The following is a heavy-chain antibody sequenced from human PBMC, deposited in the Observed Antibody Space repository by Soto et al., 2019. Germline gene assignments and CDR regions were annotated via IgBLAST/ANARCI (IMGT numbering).Heavy chain of an antibody. CDR3: AGNHDQDADWYFDL. V-gene: IGHV1-69*12. CDR1: GGTFSSYA. Sequence: QVQLVQSGAEVKKPGSSVKVSCKASGGTFSSYAISWVRQAPGQGLEWMGGIIPIFGTAHYAQKFQGRVTITAAECSSRADVELTSLRSGDTAVYYGAGNHDQDADWYFDLSGRGSLVAVSS. J-gene: IGHJ2*01. CDR2: IIPIFGTA. D-gene: IGHD1-1*01.